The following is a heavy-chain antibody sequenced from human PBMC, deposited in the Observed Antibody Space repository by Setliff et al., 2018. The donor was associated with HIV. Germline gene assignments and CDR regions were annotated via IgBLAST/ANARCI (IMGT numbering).Heavy chain of an antibody. Sequence: SVKVSCKASGGIGTYAISWVRQAPGQGLEWMGGSIPNYSVETQKFRDRVSIYVDQSRRTAYMELRNLRFDDTALYFCARGARGGIDYWGLGTLVTVSS. CDR2: SIPNYSVE. J-gene: IGHJ4*02. V-gene: IGHV1-69*10. CDR1: GGIGTYA. CDR3: ARGARGGIDY. D-gene: IGHD3-16*01.